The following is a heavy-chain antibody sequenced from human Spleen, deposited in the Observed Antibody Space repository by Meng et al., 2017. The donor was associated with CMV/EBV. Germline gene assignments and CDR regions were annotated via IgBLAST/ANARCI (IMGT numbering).Heavy chain of an antibody. D-gene: IGHD3-22*01. CDR2: VTNSDNSI. J-gene: IGHJ5*02. CDR1: GFTFSNSD. Sequence: GGSLRLSCAASGFTFSNSDMNWVRQAPGKGLEWVSYVTNSDNSIYYADSVKGRFTISRDIANNSLHLQMNSLRAEDTAFYYCARDTFDSRGYFSPWGQGTLVTVSS. CDR3: ARDTFDSRGYFSP. V-gene: IGHV3-48*03.